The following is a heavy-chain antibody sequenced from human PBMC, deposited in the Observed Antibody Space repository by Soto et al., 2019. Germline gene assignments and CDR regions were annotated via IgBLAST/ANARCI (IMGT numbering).Heavy chain of an antibody. CDR1: GYSFTGHY. Sequence: ASVKVSCKASGYSFTGHYIHWVRQAPEQGPEWMGEIGPESGATRYAQKFQGRVTMTMDTSITTVYMELNNLRPDDTAIYYCGRGRSGQIVVFYWGQGTPVTVSS. V-gene: IGHV1-2*02. D-gene: IGHD1-26*01. J-gene: IGHJ4*02. CDR3: GRGRSGQIVVFY. CDR2: IGPESGAT.